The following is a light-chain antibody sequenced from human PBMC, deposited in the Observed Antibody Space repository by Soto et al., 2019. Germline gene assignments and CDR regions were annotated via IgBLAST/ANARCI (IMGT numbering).Light chain of an antibody. CDR2: DVS. J-gene: IGLJ1*01. CDR3: SSYTSSRTDV. Sequence: QSALTQPASVSGSPGQSITISCTGTSSDVGGYNYVSWYQQHPGKAPKLMIYDVSNRPSGVSNRFSGSKSGNTASLTISGLQAEDEADYYCSSYTSSRTDVFGTGTEVTVL. CDR1: SSDVGGYNY. V-gene: IGLV2-14*01.